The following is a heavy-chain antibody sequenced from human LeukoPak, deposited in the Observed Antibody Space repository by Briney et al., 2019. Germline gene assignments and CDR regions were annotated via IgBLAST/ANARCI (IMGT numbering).Heavy chain of an antibody. D-gene: IGHD4-17*01. V-gene: IGHV4-4*02. CDR3: ARRSTVTTFEY. J-gene: IGHJ4*02. Sequence: SGTLSLTCAVSGGSITRSNWWSWVRQPPGKGLEWIGEIYHSGSTNYNPSLKSRVTISVDKSKNQFSLKLTSVTAADTAVYYCARRSTVTTFEYWGQGILVTVSS. CDR1: GGSITRSNW. CDR2: IYHSGST.